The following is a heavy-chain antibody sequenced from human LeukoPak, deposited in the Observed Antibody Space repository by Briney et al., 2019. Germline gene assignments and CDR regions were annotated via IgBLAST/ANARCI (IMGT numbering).Heavy chain of an antibody. CDR2: IRSKAYGGTT. D-gene: IGHD3-22*01. J-gene: IGHJ4*02. V-gene: IGHV3-49*03. CDR3: TRAPLYDSSGYSFDY. CDR1: GFTFGDYA. Sequence: GGSLRLSCTASGFTFGDYAMSWFRQAPGKGLEWVGFIRSKAYGGTTEYAASVKGRFTISRDDSKSIAYLQMNSLKTEDTAVYYFTRAPLYDSSGYSFDYWGQGTLVTVSS.